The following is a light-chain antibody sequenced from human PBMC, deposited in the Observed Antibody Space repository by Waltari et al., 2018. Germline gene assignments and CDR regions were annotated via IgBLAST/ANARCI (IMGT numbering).Light chain of an antibody. V-gene: IGLV4-69*01. Sequence: QLVLTQSPSASSSLGASVKLTCTLSSGHSSNIIAWHQQQPEKGPRYLMKVNSDGSHSTGDAIPVRFSGSSSGAERYLTISNLQSEDEADYFCQTGGHGTWVFGGGTKLTVL. J-gene: IGLJ3*02. CDR2: VNSDGSH. CDR1: SGHSSNI. CDR3: QTGGHGTWV.